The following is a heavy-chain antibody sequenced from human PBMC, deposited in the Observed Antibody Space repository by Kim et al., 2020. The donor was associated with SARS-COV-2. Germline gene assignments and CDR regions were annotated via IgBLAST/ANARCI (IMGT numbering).Heavy chain of an antibody. CDR3: ARVLAAAYYYYGMDV. J-gene: IGHJ6*02. D-gene: IGHD6-13*01. Sequence: DSVKGRFTISRDNAKNSLYLQMNSLRDEDTAVYYCARVLAAAYYYYGMDVWGQGTTVTVSS. V-gene: IGHV3-48*02.